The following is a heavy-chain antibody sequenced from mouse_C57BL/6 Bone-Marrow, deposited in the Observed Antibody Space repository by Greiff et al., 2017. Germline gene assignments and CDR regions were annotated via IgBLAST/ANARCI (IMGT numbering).Heavy chain of an antibody. V-gene: IGHV1-54*01. CDR2: INPGSGGT. CDR3: ARSGDSSGYWFAY. Sequence: VQLQQSGAELVRPGTSVKVSCKASGYAFTNYLIEWVKQRPGQGLEWIGVINPGSGGTNYNEKFKGKATLTADTSSSTAYMQLSSLTSEDSAVYFCARSGDSSGYWFAYWGQGTLVTVSA. CDR1: GYAFTNYL. J-gene: IGHJ3*01. D-gene: IGHD3-2*02.